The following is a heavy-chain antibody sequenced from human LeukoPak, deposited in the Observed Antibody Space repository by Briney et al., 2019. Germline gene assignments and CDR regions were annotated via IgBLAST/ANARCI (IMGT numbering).Heavy chain of an antibody. Sequence: PGRSLRLSCAASGFTFSSYGMHWVRQAPGKGLEWVAVISYDGSNKYYADSVKGRFTISRDNSKNTLYLQMNSLRAEDTAVYYCAKSPARSCSGGSCYVPFDYWGQGTLVTVSS. J-gene: IGHJ4*02. CDR1: GFTFSSYG. CDR3: AKSPARSCSGGSCYVPFDY. D-gene: IGHD2-15*01. CDR2: ISYDGSNK. V-gene: IGHV3-30*18.